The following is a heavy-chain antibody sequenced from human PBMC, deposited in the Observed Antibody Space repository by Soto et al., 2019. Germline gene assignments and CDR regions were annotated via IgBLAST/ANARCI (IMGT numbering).Heavy chain of an antibody. D-gene: IGHD3-10*01. J-gene: IGHJ4*02. CDR2: IYHSGST. CDR1: GGSISSSNW. V-gene: IGHV4-4*02. CDR3: ARGTRVGGAGAFYYYGSGSYFDY. Sequence: SETLSLTCAVSGGSISSSNWWSWVRQPPGKGLEWIGEIYHSGSTNYNPSLKSRVTISVDTSKNQFSLKLSSVTAADTAVYYCARGTRVGGAGAFYYYGSGSYFDYWGQGTLVTVSS.